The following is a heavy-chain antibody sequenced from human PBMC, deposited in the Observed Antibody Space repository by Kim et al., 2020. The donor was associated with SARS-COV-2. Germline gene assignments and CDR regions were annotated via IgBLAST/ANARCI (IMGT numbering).Heavy chain of an antibody. J-gene: IGHJ4*02. Sequence: GGSLRLSCVASGFDFSDYYMSWIRQAPGKGLEWLSYVSATSRYTNSAESVEGRFTISRDNAKNLLILQMDSLRLDDTAVYYCARDQPPDIWGPGTLVTVS. CDR3: ARDQPPDI. CDR1: GFDFSDYY. V-gene: IGHV3-11*05. CDR2: VSATSRYT.